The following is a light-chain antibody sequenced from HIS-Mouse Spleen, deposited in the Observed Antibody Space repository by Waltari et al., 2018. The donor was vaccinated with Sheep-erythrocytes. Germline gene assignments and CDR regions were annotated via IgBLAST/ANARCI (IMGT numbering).Light chain of an antibody. CDR3: QQYDNLFT. Sequence: DIQMTQSPSSLSASVGDRVTITCQASQDISNHLNWYQQKPGKAPKLRIYDASNLETGVPSRFSGSGSGTDFTFTISSLQPEDIATYYCQQYDNLFTFGPGTKVDIK. CDR1: QDISNH. V-gene: IGKV1-33*01. J-gene: IGKJ3*01. CDR2: DAS.